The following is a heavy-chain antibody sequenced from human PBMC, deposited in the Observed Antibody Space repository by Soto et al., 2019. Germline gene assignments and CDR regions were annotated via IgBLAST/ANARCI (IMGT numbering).Heavy chain of an antibody. CDR3: ARVTILYGMDV. CDR1: GGSISSYY. J-gene: IGHJ6*02. V-gene: IGHV4-59*12. Sequence: NPSETLSLTCTVSGGSISSYYWSWIRQPPGKGLEWIGYIYSSGTTNYNPSLKSRVAISVHTSKNQFSLKLNSVTAADTAVYYCARVTILYGMDVWGQGTTVTVSS. D-gene: IGHD2-21*01. CDR2: IYSSGTT.